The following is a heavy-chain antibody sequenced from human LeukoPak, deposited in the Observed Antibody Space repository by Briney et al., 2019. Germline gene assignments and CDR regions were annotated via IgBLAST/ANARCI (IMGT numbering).Heavy chain of an antibody. V-gene: IGHV3-7*01. CDR2: MNIDGSEK. CDR1: GFTFSSYW. J-gene: IGHJ4*02. D-gene: IGHD2-15*01. CDR3: ARDDGYCSGGSCYNSFDY. Sequence: GGSLRLSCAASGFTFSSYWMGWVRQAPGKRLEWVANMNIDGSEKYYADSAKGRFTISRDNARNSVYLQMNSLRVEDTAVYYCARDDGYCSGGSCYNSFDYWGQGTLVTVSS.